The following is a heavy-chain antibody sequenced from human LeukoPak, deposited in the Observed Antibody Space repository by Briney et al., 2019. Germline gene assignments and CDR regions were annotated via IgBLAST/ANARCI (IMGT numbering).Heavy chain of an antibody. CDR1: GGSISSGDYY. CDR2: IYYSGST. J-gene: IGHJ4*02. D-gene: IGHD2-2*01. V-gene: IGHV4-30-4*01. Sequence: SETLSLTCTVSGGSISSGDYYWCWIRQPPGKGLEWIGYIYYSGSTYYNPSLKSRVTISVDTSKNQFSLKLSSVTAADTAVYYCARDCSSTSCYGTVYWGQGTLVTVSS. CDR3: ARDCSSTSCYGTVY.